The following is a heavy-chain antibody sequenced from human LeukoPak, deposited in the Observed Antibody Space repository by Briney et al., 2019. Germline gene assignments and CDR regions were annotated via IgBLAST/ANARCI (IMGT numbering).Heavy chain of an antibody. J-gene: IGHJ4*02. Sequence: SETLSLTCTVSGGSISSYYWSWIRQPPGKGLEWTGYIYYCGSTNYNPSLKSRVTISVDTSKNQFSLKLSSVTAADTAVYYCNAYCSSTSCYDLDFDYWGQGTLVTVSS. D-gene: IGHD2-2*01. CDR2: IYYCGST. CDR1: GGSISSYY. V-gene: IGHV4-59*08. CDR3: NAYCSSTSCYDLDFDY.